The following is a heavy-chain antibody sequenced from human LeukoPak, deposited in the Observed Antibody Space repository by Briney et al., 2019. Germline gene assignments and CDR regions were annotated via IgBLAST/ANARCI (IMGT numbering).Heavy chain of an antibody. V-gene: IGHV1-18*01. D-gene: IGHD3-10*01. CDR1: GYTFTIYG. CDR2: ISAYNGNT. Sequence: GASVKVSCKASGYTFTIYGISWVRQAPGQGLEWLGWISAYNGNTNYAQKLQGRVTMTTDTSTTTAYMELRSLRSDDTAVYYCARSALLWFGELTDGMDVWGQGTTVTVSS. J-gene: IGHJ6*02. CDR3: ARSALLWFGELTDGMDV.